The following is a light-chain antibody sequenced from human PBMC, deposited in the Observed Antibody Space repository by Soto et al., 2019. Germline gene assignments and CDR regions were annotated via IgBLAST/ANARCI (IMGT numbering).Light chain of an antibody. CDR1: QSVSSNL. J-gene: IGKJ5*01. CDR2: GAS. CDR3: RPYGSSIS. Sequence: LTSSEGTLALSPNGVALVCGRASQSVSSNLLAGSQEKPGQAPRLLIYGASSRATGIPDRFIGRGSGTDFTLPLSRQAPEDFVVYYCRPYGSSISYGQGTRLEIK. V-gene: IGKV3-20*01.